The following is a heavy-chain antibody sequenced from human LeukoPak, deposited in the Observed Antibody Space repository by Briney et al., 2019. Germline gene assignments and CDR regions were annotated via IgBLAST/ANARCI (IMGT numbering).Heavy chain of an antibody. Sequence: ASVKVSCKASGYTFTSYAMHWVRQAPGQRLEWMGWINAGNGNTKYSQKFQGRVTMTRNTSISTAYMELSSLRSEDTAVYYCARAMDTAMVLYYYYGMDVWGQGTTVTVSS. J-gene: IGHJ6*02. CDR1: GYTFTSYA. D-gene: IGHD5-18*01. V-gene: IGHV1-3*01. CDR2: INAGNGNT. CDR3: ARAMDTAMVLYYYYGMDV.